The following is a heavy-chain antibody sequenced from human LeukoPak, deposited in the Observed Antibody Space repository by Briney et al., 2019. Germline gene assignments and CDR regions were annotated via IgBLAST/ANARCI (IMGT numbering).Heavy chain of an antibody. CDR2: MYYSGCT. CDR3: ARQLVVVEPAEFDY. Sequence: SETLSLTCTVSGGSISSSSYYWGWIRQSRGKGLEWIGSMYYSGCTYYHPSLNSRFTITVETTQNQFTLTLSYVTAADTAVYYCARQLVVVEPAEFDYWGQGTLVTVSS. D-gene: IGHD2-2*01. V-gene: IGHV4-39*01. CDR1: GGSISSSSYY. J-gene: IGHJ4*02.